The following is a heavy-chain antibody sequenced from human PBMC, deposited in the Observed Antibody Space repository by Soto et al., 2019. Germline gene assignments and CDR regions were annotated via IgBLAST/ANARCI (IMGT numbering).Heavy chain of an antibody. V-gene: IGHV1-18*04. CDR2: ISAYNGNT. Sequence: ASVKVSGKASGYTFTSYGISWVRQAPGQGLEWMGWISAYNGNTNYAQKPQGRVTMTTDTSTSTAYMELRSLRSDDTAVYYCARDARRSGWYNHYFDYWGQGTLVTVSS. J-gene: IGHJ4*02. D-gene: IGHD6-19*01. CDR3: ARDARRSGWYNHYFDY. CDR1: GYTFTSYG.